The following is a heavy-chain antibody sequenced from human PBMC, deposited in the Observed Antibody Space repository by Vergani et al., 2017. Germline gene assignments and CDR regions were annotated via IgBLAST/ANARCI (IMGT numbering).Heavy chain of an antibody. Sequence: EVQLVESGGGLVKPGWSLRLSCAASGFTFSSYSMNWVRQAPGKGLEWVSSISSSSSYIYYADSVKGRFTISRDNAKNSLYLQMNSLRAEDTAVYYCARDHPYYDFWSGSSPYYDGMDFWGQGP. D-gene: IGHD3-3*01. CDR2: ISSSSSYI. V-gene: IGHV3-21*01. CDR3: ARDHPYYDFWSGSSPYYDGMDF. J-gene: IGHJ6*02. CDR1: GFTFSSYS.